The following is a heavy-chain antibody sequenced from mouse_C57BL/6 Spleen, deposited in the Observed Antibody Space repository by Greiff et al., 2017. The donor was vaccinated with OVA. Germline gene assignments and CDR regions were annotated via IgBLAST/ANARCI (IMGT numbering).Heavy chain of an antibody. V-gene: IGHV1-50*01. CDR2: IDPSDSYT. Sequence: QVQLQQPGAELVKPGASVKLSCKASGYTFTSYWMQWVKQRPGQGLEWIGEIDPSDSYTNYNQKFKGKATLTVDTSSSTAYMQLSSLTSEDSAVYYCASGGLLRFFADWGQGTLVTVSA. J-gene: IGHJ3*01. CDR3: ASGGLLRFFAD. D-gene: IGHD1-1*01. CDR1: GYTFTSYW.